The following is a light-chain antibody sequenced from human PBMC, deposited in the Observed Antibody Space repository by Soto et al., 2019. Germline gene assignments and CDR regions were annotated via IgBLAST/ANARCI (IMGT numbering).Light chain of an antibody. CDR2: DAS. CDR1: QSVSRY. CDR3: QQRSNWPRT. J-gene: IGKJ1*01. Sequence: EILLTQSPSTLSLSPGERATLSCRASQSVSRYLAWYQQKPGQAPRLLIYDASNRATGIPARFSGSGSGTDFTLTISSLEPEDFEVYYCQQRSNWPRTFGQGTKVDIK. V-gene: IGKV3-11*01.